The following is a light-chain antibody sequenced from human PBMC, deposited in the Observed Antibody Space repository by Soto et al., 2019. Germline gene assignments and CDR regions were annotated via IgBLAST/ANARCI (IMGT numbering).Light chain of an antibody. V-gene: IGKV3-20*01. CDR1: QTVNNNY. Sequence: EPVLTQSPGTLSLSPGERATLSCRASQTVNNNYLAWYQQIPGQAPRLLISGASGRATGTPDRFSGSGSGTDFTVTISRLEPEEFAVYYCQQYGSSPPITFGQGTRLEIK. J-gene: IGKJ5*01. CDR2: GAS. CDR3: QQYGSSPPIT.